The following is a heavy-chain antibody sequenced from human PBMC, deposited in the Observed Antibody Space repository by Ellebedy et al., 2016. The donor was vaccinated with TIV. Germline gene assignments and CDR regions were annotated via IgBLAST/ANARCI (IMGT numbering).Heavy chain of an antibody. CDR2: IYHGVSS. J-gene: IGHJ6*02. D-gene: IGHD2-2*01. CDR1: GGSFNGYF. Sequence: SETLSLXCAVYGGSFNGYFWNWIRQSPGRGLEWIGEIYHGVSSHYNPSLKSRVTMSIDESKNGFSLKLTSVTAADTAVYYCARDLIPAALGMDVWGHGTTVIVSS. CDR3: ARDLIPAALGMDV. V-gene: IGHV4-34*01.